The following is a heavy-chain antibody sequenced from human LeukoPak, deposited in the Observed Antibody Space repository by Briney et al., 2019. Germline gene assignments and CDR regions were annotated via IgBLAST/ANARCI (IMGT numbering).Heavy chain of an antibody. CDR2: ISPSGGTT. CDR1: GFTFSTYA. D-gene: IGHD2-21*02. V-gene: IGHV3-23*01. J-gene: IGHJ3*02. CDR3: AKRKVTDHDAFDI. Sequence: PGGSLRLSCAASGFTFSTYAMSWVRQAPGKGLEWVSVISPSGGTTYYVDSVKGRFTTSRDNSKNTVYLQMNSLRAEDTAVFYCAKRKVTDHDAFDIWGQGTMVTVSS.